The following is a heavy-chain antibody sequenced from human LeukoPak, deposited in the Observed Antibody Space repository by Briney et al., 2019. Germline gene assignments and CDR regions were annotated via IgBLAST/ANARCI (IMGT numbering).Heavy chain of an antibody. CDR2: IVVGSGNT. J-gene: IGHJ4*02. V-gene: IGHV1-58*01. Sequence: ARGXXLXWIGWIVVGSGNTNYAQKFQERVTITRDMSTSTAYMELSSLRSEDTAVYYCAALPAYYYDSSGYSSRRGTGGDYWGQGTLVTVSS. D-gene: IGHD3-22*01. CDR3: AALPAYYYDSSGYSSRRGTGGDY.